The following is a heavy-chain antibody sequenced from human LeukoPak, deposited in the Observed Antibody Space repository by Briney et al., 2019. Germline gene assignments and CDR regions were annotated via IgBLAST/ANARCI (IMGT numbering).Heavy chain of an antibody. J-gene: IGHJ3*02. Sequence: GGSLRLSCAASGFTFSSYGMHWVRQAPGKGLEWVAFIRYDGSNKYYADSVKGRFTISRDNSKNTLYLQMNSLRAEDTAVYYCAKEGSGSYRPGAFDIWGQGTMVTVSS. D-gene: IGHD1-26*01. CDR1: GFTFSSYG. CDR2: IRYDGSNK. CDR3: AKEGSGSYRPGAFDI. V-gene: IGHV3-30*02.